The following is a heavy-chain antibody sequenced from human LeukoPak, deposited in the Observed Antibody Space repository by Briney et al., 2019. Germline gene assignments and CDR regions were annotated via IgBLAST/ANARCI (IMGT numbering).Heavy chain of an antibody. CDR2: IYPGDSDT. CDR3: ARVRWLQRIPNWLDP. Sequence: GESLKISCKGSGYSFTSYWIGWVRQMPGKGLEWMGIIYPGDSDTRYSPSFQGQVTISADKSISTAYLQWSSLKASDTAMYYCARVRWLQRIPNWLDPWGQGTLVTVSS. V-gene: IGHV5-51*01. D-gene: IGHD5-24*01. CDR1: GYSFTSYW. J-gene: IGHJ5*02.